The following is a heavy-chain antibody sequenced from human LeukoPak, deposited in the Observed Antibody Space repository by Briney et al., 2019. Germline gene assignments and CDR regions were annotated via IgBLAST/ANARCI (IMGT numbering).Heavy chain of an antibody. J-gene: IGHJ5*02. CDR1: GGSISSGGYS. CDR3: AREAVTVNWSAP. D-gene: IGHD4-11*01. CDR2: IYHSGST. Sequence: PSQTLSLTCAVSGGSISSGGYSWSWIRQPPGKGLEWIGYIYHSGSTYYNPSLKSRVTISVDRPKNQFSLKLSSVTAADTAVYYCAREAVTVNWSAPWGQGTLVTVSS. V-gene: IGHV4-30-2*01.